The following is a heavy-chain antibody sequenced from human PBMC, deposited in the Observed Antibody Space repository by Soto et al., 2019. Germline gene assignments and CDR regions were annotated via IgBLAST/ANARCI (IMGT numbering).Heavy chain of an antibody. Sequence: SETLSLTCTVSGGSISNFYWSWIRRPPGKGLEYIGYIYYSGTTKYNPSPKSRVTISLDMSKNQFSLKLSSVTAADSAMYFCTRSLWGYAFDLWGQGTVVTVSS. CDR2: IYYSGTT. CDR3: TRSLWGYAFDL. J-gene: IGHJ3*01. V-gene: IGHV4-59*01. CDR1: GGSISNFY. D-gene: IGHD7-27*01.